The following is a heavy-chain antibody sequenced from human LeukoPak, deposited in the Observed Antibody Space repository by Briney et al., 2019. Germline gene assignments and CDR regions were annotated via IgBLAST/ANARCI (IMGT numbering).Heavy chain of an antibody. J-gene: IGHJ4*02. V-gene: IGHV4-39*01. CDR1: GGSISSSSYY. Sequence: SETLSLTCTVSGGSISSSSYYWGWLRQPPGQELEWNGSIYYSGSTYYNPSLKSRVTISVDTSKNQFSLKLSSVTAADTAVYYCVRLLRAAMAFDYWGQGTLVTVSS. CDR2: IYYSGST. D-gene: IGHD5-18*01. CDR3: VRLLRAAMAFDY.